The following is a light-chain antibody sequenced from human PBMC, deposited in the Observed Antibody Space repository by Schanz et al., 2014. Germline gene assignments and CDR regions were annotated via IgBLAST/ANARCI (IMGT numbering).Light chain of an antibody. CDR3: CSYAGSPYV. CDR1: SSDVGGYNF. CDR2: DVS. Sequence: QSALTQPASVSGSPGQSITISCTGSSSDVGGYNFVSWYQHHPGQAPKLLIYDVSKRPSGVYTRFSGSKSGNTASLTISGLQAEDEADYYCCSYAGSPYVFGTGTKLTVL. J-gene: IGLJ1*01. V-gene: IGLV2-23*02.